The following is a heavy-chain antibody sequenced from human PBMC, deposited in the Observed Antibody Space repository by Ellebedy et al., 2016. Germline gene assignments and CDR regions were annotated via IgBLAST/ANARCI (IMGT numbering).Heavy chain of an antibody. D-gene: IGHD5-24*01. Sequence: SVKVSCXASGGTFSSYAISWVRQAPGQGLEWMGGIIPIFGTANYAQKFQGRVTITADESTSTAYMELSSLRSEDTAVYYCARETGDGYNLDYWGQGTLVTVSS. CDR1: GGTFSSYA. V-gene: IGHV1-69*13. CDR3: ARETGDGYNLDY. J-gene: IGHJ4*02. CDR2: IIPIFGTA.